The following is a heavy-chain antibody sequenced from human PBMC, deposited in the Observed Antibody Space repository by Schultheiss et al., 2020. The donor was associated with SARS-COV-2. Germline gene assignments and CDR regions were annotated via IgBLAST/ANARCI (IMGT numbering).Heavy chain of an antibody. J-gene: IGHJ6*02. V-gene: IGHV1-69*13. CDR3: ARDTGGLAAAGSTGVYYYYGMDV. CDR2: IIPIFGTA. CDR1: GGTFSSYA. D-gene: IGHD6-13*01. Sequence: SVKVSCKASGGTFSSYAISWVRQAPGQGLEWMGGIIPIFGTANYAQNFQGRVTITADESTSTAYMELSSLRSEDTAVYYCARDTGGLAAAGSTGVYYYYGMDVWGQGTTVTVSS.